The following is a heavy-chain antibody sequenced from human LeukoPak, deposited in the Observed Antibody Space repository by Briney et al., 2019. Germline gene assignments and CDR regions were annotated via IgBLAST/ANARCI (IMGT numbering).Heavy chain of an antibody. D-gene: IGHD5-12*01. CDR3: AKSPYEYYFDY. Sequence: EASVKVSCKASGYTFTGYYMHWVRQAPGQGPEWMEWINPKRGDTNYAQKFQGRVTMTRDMSISTAYMELSRLRSDETAVYYCAKSPYEYYFDYWGQGTLVTVSS. CDR1: GYTFTGYY. V-gene: IGHV1-2*02. CDR2: INPKRGDT. J-gene: IGHJ4*02.